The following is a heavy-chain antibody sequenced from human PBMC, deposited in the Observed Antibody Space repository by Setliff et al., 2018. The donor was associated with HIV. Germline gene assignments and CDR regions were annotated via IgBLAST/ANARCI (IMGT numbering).Heavy chain of an antibody. J-gene: IGHJ4*02. CDR2: IHSSGST. V-gene: IGHV4-4*07. Sequence: SETLSLTCTVSGGSISGSFWNWFRQPAGQGLDWIGRIHSSGSTYYNPSLKSRVTISVDKSKNQFSLKLSSVTAADTAVYHCARERCSGGSCPQVDYWGQGTLVTVSS. CDR3: ARERCSGGSCPQVDY. D-gene: IGHD2-15*01. CDR1: GGSISGSF.